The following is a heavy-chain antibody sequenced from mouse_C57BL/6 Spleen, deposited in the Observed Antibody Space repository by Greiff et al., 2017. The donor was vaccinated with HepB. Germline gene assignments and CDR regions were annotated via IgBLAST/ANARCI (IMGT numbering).Heavy chain of an antibody. J-gene: IGHJ4*01. Sequence: EVMLVESGGGLVKPGGSLKLSCAASGFTFSDYGMHWVRQAPEKGLEWVAYISSGSSTIYYADTVKGRFTISRDNAKNTLFLQMTSLRSEDTAMYYCARFYGVGAMDYWGQGTSVTVSS. CDR1: GFTFSDYG. CDR3: ARFYGVGAMDY. CDR2: ISSGSSTI. D-gene: IGHD1-1*01. V-gene: IGHV5-17*01.